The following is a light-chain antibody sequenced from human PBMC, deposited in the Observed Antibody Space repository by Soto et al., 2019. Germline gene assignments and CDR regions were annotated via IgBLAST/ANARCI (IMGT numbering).Light chain of an antibody. CDR3: AAWDDSLNGDVV. CDR1: SSNIGSNT. Sequence: QSVLTQPPSASGTPGQRVTISCSGSSSNIGSNTVNWYQQLPGTAPKLLIYSNNQRPSGVPDRFSGSKSGTSASLAISGLQSEDGADYYCAAWDDSLNGDVVFGGGTQLTVL. J-gene: IGLJ2*01. CDR2: SNN. V-gene: IGLV1-44*01.